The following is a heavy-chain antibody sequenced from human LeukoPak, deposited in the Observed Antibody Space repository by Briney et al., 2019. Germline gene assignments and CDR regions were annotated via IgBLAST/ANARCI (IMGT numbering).Heavy chain of an antibody. CDR1: GYTLTELA. V-gene: IGHV1-24*01. CDR3: AADPQWGGTYHI. D-gene: IGHD6-19*01. CDR2: YDPEEGKT. Sequence: ASVKVFCKVSGYTLTELAMHWVRQVPGKGLEWMGGYDPEEGKTVYAQKFQVRITMTDDTSTDTTYMELSSLRSEDTAVYYCAADPQWGGTYHIWGQGTVVIVSS. J-gene: IGHJ3*02.